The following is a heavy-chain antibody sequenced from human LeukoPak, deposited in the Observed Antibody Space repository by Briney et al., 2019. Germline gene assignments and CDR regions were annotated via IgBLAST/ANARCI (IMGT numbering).Heavy chain of an antibody. V-gene: IGHV3-11*01. CDR2: ISSIGSTI. CDR1: GFTFSDYY. Sequence: GGSLRLSCEASGFTFSDYYMSWIRQAPGKGLEWVSYISSIGSTIYYADSVKGRFTISRDNAKNSLFLQMNSLRAEDTAVYYCARTIYGIFIYYMDVWGKGTTVTISS. J-gene: IGHJ6*03. CDR3: ARTIYGIFIYYMDV. D-gene: IGHD3-9*01.